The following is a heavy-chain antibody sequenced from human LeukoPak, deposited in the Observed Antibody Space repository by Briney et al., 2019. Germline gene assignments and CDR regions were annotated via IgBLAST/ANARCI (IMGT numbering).Heavy chain of an antibody. D-gene: IGHD3-22*01. CDR2: ISSSSSYI. J-gene: IGHJ4*02. CDR1: GFTFSSYS. V-gene: IGHV3-21*01. Sequence: GGSLRLSCAASGFTFSSYSMNWVRQAPGKGLEWVSSISSSSSYIYYADSVKGRFTISRDNAKNSLYLQMNSLRAEDTAVYYCARDGYYYDSRGYSKHFDYWGQGTLVTVSS. CDR3: ARDGYYYDSRGYSKHFDY.